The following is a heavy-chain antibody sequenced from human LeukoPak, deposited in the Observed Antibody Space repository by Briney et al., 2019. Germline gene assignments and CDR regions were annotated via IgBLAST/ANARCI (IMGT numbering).Heavy chain of an antibody. CDR2: ISYDGSNK. J-gene: IGHJ4*02. Sequence: GGSLRLSCAASGFTFSSYGMHWVRQAPGKGLEWVAVISYDGSNKYYADSVKGRFTISRDNSKNTLYLQINSLRAEDTAVYYCAKAHGDSSYDYWGQGTLVTVSS. CDR1: GFTFSSYG. CDR3: AKAHGDSSYDY. V-gene: IGHV3-30*18. D-gene: IGHD4-17*01.